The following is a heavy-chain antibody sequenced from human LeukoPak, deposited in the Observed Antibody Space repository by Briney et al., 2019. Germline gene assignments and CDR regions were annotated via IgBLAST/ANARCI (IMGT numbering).Heavy chain of an antibody. V-gene: IGHV4-4*02. CDR3: ARHRAYYYDSSGYLLYYFDY. Sequence: PSETLSLTCAVSGGSVTSRNWWSWVRQPPGKGLEWIGEIDHSGSTNYNPSLKSRVTISVDTSKNQFSLKVSSVTAADTAVYFCARHRAYYYDSSGYLLYYFDYWGQGTLVTVSS. D-gene: IGHD3-22*01. CDR2: IDHSGST. J-gene: IGHJ4*02. CDR1: GGSVTSRNW.